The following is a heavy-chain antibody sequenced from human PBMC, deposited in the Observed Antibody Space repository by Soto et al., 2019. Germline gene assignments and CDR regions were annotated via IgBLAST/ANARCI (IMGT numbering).Heavy chain of an antibody. D-gene: IGHD3-22*01. J-gene: IGHJ6*02. Sequence: RLSCAASGFTFDDYTMHWVRQAPGKGLEWVSLISWDGGSTYYADSVKGRFTISRDNSKNSLYLQMNGLRAEDTAVYYCARDRGASSGFLNYYYYYGMDVWGQGTTVTVSS. CDR3: ARDRGASSGFLNYYYYYGMDV. V-gene: IGHV3-43*01. CDR1: GFTFDDYT. CDR2: ISWDGGST.